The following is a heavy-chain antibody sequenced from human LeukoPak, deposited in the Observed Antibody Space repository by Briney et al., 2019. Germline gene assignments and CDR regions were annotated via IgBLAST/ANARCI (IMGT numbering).Heavy chain of an antibody. J-gene: IGHJ5*02. Sequence: RGSLRLSCATSGFTFSNYAMGWVRQAPGEGLEWVSYISSSGSTIYYADSVKGRFTISRDNAKNSLYLQMNSLRAEDTAVYYCARDQLPYYYGSGSSNWFDPWGQGTLVTVSS. D-gene: IGHD3-10*01. CDR1: GFTFSNYA. CDR3: ARDQLPYYYGSGSSNWFDP. V-gene: IGHV3-48*03. CDR2: ISSSGSTI.